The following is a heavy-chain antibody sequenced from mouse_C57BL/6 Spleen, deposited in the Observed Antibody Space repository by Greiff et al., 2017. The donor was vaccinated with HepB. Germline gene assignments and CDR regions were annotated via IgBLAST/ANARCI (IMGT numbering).Heavy chain of an antibody. CDR1: GFTFSDYG. CDR3: ARRYGNYDYFDY. V-gene: IGHV5-17*01. CDR2: ISSGSSTI. Sequence: EVQLVESGGGLVKPGGSLKLSCAASGFTFSDYGMHWVRQAPEKGLEWVAYISSGSSTIYYADTVKGRFTISRDNAKNTLFLQRTSLRSEDTAMYYCARRYGNYDYFDYWGQGTTLTVSS. D-gene: IGHD2-10*02. J-gene: IGHJ2*01.